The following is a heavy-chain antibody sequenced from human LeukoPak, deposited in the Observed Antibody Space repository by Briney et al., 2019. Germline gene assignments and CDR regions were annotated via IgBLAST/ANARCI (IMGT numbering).Heavy chain of an antibody. Sequence: GASVKVSRKASGYTFTGYYMHWVRQAPGQGLEWMGWISAYNGNTNYAQKLQGRVTMTTDTSTSTAYMELRSLRSDDTAVYYCARDSGVWSYYDSSGYPYWGQGTLVTVSS. D-gene: IGHD3-22*01. V-gene: IGHV1-18*04. CDR2: ISAYNGNT. J-gene: IGHJ4*02. CDR1: GYTFTGYY. CDR3: ARDSGVWSYYDSSGYPY.